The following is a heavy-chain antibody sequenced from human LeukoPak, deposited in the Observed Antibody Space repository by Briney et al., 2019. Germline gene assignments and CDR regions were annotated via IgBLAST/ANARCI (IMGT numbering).Heavy chain of an antibody. V-gene: IGHV1-69*05. CDR1: GGTFSSYA. D-gene: IGHD3-10*01. J-gene: IGHJ5*02. Sequence: SVKVSCKASGGTFSSYAISWVRQAPGQGLEWMGRIIPIFGTANYAQKFQGRVTITTDESTSTAYMELSSLRSEDTAVYYCARPHYYGSGSHIPLNWFDPWGQGTLVTVSS. CDR2: IIPIFGTA. CDR3: ARPHYYGSGSHIPLNWFDP.